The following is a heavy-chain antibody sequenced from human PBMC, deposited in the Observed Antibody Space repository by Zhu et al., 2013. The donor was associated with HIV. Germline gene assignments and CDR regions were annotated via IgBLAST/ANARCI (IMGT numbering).Heavy chain of an antibody. CDR1: GYTFNSYG. Sequence: QVQLVQSGAEVKKPGASVKVSCKASGYTFNSYGMHWVRQAPGQRLEWMGWINTDNGNTKYSQNFQGRVTITRDTSASTTYMDMTSLRSEDTAVYYCARDHRRGGELSPIDYWGQGTLVTVST. J-gene: IGHJ4*02. V-gene: IGHV1-3*04. CDR3: ARDHRRGGELSPIDY. CDR2: INTDNGNT. D-gene: IGHD3-16*02.